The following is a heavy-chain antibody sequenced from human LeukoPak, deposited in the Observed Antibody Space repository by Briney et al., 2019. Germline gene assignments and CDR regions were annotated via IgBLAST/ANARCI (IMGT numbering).Heavy chain of an antibody. J-gene: IGHJ6*03. CDR1: GFTFSSYA. Sequence: QPGGSLRLSCAASGFTFSSYAMSWVRQAPGKGLEWVSGISGSGGGTYYADSVKGRFTISRDNSKDTLNLQMNSLRAEDTAIYYCAKVWHYYYMDVWGKGTTVTVSS. V-gene: IGHV3-23*01. CDR2: ISGSGGGT. D-gene: IGHD3-16*01. CDR3: AKVWHYYYMDV.